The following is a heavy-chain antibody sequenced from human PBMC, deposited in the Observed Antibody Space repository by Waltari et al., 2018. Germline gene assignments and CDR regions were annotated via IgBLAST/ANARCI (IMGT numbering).Heavy chain of an antibody. CDR2: ISWDGGST. V-gene: IGHV3-43D*03. D-gene: IGHD3-22*01. CDR3: AKDADDSSGYYVCQH. CDR1: VFTVDDYA. Sequence: CASSVFTVDDYAMHWVRQAPGKGLEWVSLISWDGGSTYYADSVKGRFTISRDNSKNSLYLQMNSLRAEDTALYYCAKDADDSSGYYVCQHWGQGTLVTVSS. J-gene: IGHJ1*01.